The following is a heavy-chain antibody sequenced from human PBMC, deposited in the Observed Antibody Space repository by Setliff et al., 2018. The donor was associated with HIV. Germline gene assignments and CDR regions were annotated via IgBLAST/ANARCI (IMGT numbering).Heavy chain of an antibody. Sequence: SETLSLTCTVSGGFLSTSSFYWGWIRQSPGEGLQWIGSIYFSGSTYYNPSLKSRVTISVDTSKNQFSLKLRSVTAADTGIYYCARHRSYGDYDPNWFDPWGQGTLVTVSS. V-gene: IGHV4-39*01. CDR2: IYFSGST. CDR3: ARHRSYGDYDPNWFDP. CDR1: GGFLSTSSFY. D-gene: IGHD4-17*01. J-gene: IGHJ5*02.